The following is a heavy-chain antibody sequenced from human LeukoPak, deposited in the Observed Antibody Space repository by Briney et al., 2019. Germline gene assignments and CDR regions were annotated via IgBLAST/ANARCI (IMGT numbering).Heavy chain of an antibody. CDR2: INPSGGTT. V-gene: IGHV1-46*01. D-gene: IGHD3-22*01. Sequence: ASVKVSCKASGYTFTSYYMHWVRQAPGQGLEWMGIINPSGGTTSYAQKFQGRLNMTRHTSTSTVYMELSRLRSEDTGVHYCARDLGMAARIVVVPGLFDYWRQGTLVSVS. CDR3: ARDLGMAARIVVVPGLFDY. CDR1: GYTFTSYY. J-gene: IGHJ4*02.